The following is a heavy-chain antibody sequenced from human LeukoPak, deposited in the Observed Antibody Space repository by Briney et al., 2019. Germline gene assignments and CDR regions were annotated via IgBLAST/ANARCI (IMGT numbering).Heavy chain of an antibody. CDR2: ISSSGSTI. CDR3: SRGMSYYDSSGYYHDAFDI. Sequence: GGSLRLSYAASRFTFSSYEMNWIRQAPGKGLERVSYISSSGSTIYYADSVKGRFTTSRDNAKNSLYLQMNSLRAKDTNVYPCSRGMSYYDSSGYYHDAFDIWGQGTMVTVSS. V-gene: IGHV3-48*03. CDR1: RFTFSSYE. J-gene: IGHJ3*02. D-gene: IGHD3-22*01.